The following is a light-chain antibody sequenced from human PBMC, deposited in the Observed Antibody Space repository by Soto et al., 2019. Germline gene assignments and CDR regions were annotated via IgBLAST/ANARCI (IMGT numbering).Light chain of an antibody. J-gene: IGKJ4*01. CDR3: IQALQTPFT. Sequence: DIVMTQSPLSLPVTPGEPASISCRSSQSLLHSSGRYYLDWYLQKPGQSPQLLIYLGSHRASGVXDXXSCSGSGTDFTLTISRVEAEDVRIYYCIQALQTPFTFGGGTRAEIK. V-gene: IGKV2-28*01. CDR1: QSLLHSSGRYY. CDR2: LGS.